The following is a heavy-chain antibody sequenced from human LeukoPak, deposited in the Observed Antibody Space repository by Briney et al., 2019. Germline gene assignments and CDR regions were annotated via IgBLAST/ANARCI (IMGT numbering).Heavy chain of an antibody. D-gene: IGHD5/OR15-5a*01. J-gene: IGHJ4*02. V-gene: IGHV3-23*01. Sequence: GGSLRLSCAASRFTFSSYGMSWVRQAPGKGLEWVSGISGSGGSTYYADSVKGRFTISRDNSKNSLYLQMNSLRAEDTAVYYCASLRVDYWGQGTLVTVSS. CDR1: RFTFSSYG. CDR3: ASLRVDY. CDR2: ISGSGGST.